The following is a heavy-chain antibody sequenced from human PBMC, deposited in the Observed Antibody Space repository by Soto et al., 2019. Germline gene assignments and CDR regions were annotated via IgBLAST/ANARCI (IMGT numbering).Heavy chain of an antibody. J-gene: IGHJ6*02. CDR1: GFSLTTGRMG. CDR2: IFSDNER. V-gene: IGHV2-26*01. D-gene: IGHD4-17*01. Sequence: QVTLKESGPVLVKPTETLTLTCTVSGFSLTTGRMGVSWIRQSPGKALEWLAHIFSDNERSYSTSMQGRLTISKDSCGSQVVLSMTNMAPVDSGTYSCVRVNADSYQFYYGMDVWGQGTTVTVSS. CDR3: VRVNADSYQFYYGMDV.